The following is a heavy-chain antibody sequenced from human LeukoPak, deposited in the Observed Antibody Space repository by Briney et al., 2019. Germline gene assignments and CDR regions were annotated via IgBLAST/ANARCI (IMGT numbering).Heavy chain of an antibody. CDR3: ASRTGCYYPFVS. Sequence: GESLKISCKGSGNSFSNYYIDWVRQMPGKGLGWMGVMYPGGSDIRYSPSFQGQVTISADKSIDTAYLQWSSLKTSDSAMYYCASRTGCYYPFVSWGEGALVPVSS. CDR2: MYPGGSDI. D-gene: IGHD2-21*01. CDR1: GNSFSNYY. V-gene: IGHV5-51*01. J-gene: IGHJ4*02.